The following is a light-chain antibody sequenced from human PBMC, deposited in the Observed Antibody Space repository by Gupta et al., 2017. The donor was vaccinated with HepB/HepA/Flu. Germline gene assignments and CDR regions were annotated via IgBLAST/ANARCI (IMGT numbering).Light chain of an antibody. CDR1: QSVSSSY. V-gene: IGKV3-20*01. Sequence: EIVLTQSPGTLSLSPGERATLSCRASQSVSSSYLAWYQQKPGQAPRLLIYGASSGSGTEFTLTISRLEPEDFAVYYCQQEGSSSWTFGQGTKVEIK. CDR2: GAS. J-gene: IGKJ1*01. CDR3: QQEGSSSWT.